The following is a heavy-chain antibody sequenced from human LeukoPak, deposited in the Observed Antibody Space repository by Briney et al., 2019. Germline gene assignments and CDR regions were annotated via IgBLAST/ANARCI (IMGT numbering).Heavy chain of an antibody. Sequence: PGRSLRLSCAASGFTFSSYAMHWVRQAPGKGLEWVAVISYDGSNKYCADSVKGRFTISRDNSKNTLYLQMNSLRAEDTAVYYCAREPGYSGYDLGYYGMDVWGQGTTVTVSS. J-gene: IGHJ6*02. V-gene: IGHV3-30*04. CDR3: AREPGYSGYDLGYYGMDV. CDR1: GFTFSSYA. D-gene: IGHD5-12*01. CDR2: ISYDGSNK.